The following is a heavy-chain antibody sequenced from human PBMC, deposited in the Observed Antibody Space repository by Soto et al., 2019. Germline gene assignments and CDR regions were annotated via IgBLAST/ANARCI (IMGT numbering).Heavy chain of an antibody. CDR3: ARAGENYGSGTFSPPLRYYFNS. D-gene: IGHD3-10*01. J-gene: IGHJ4*02. Sequence: QVQLVQSGTEVKKPGASVKVSCKASGYTFTTHYLHWVRQAPGQGLERMGIINPSGGRTTYALKFQGRVTMTSDTSTNTVYVELTSLRSDDTAVYYCARAGENYGSGTFSPPLRYYFNSWGQGTLVTVSS. CDR1: GYTFTTHY. V-gene: IGHV1-46*01. CDR2: INPSGGRT.